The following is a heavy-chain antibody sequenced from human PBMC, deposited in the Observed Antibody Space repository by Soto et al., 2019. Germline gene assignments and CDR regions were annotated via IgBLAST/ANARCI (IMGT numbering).Heavy chain of an antibody. Sequence: QVQLVQSGAEVKKPGASVTVSCKASGYTFTSYGISWVRQPPGQGLEWMGGISGYNGNTNYIQKLQGRVTLTTDTSTSTAYMELRSLISDDTAVYYCARDVTPPDYWGQGTLVTVSS. CDR1: GYTFTSYG. J-gene: IGHJ4*02. CDR3: ARDVTPPDY. V-gene: IGHV1-18*01. CDR2: ISGYNGNT.